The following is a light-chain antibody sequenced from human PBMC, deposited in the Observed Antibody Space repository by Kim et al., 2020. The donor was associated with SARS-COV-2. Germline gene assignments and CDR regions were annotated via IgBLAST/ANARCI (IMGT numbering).Light chain of an antibody. CDR2: DAS. J-gene: IGKJ5*01. V-gene: IGKV1-13*02. CDR1: QGISSV. CDR3: QQFNIYPLT. Sequence: AIQLTQSPSSLSASVGDRVTITCRASQGISSVLAWYQQKPGKAPKLLIYDASSLESGVPSRFSGSGSGTDFTLTISSLQPEDFATYYCQQFNIYPLTFGQGTRLEIK.